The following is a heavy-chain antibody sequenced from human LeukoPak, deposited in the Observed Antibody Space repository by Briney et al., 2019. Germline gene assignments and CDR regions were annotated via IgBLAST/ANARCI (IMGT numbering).Heavy chain of an antibody. CDR2: IIPILGIA. V-gene: IGHV1-69*04. D-gene: IGHD5-24*01. Sequence: SVKVSCKASGGTFSSYTISWVRQAPGQGLEWMGRIIPILGIANYAQKFQGRVTITADKSTSTAYRELNSLRSEDTAVYYCARDVQGRDGYKDWGQGTLVTVSS. CDR1: GGTFSSYT. CDR3: ARDVQGRDGYKD. J-gene: IGHJ4*02.